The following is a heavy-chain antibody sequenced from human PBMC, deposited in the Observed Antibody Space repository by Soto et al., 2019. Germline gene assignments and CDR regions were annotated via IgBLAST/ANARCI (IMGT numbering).Heavy chain of an antibody. D-gene: IGHD5-18*01. CDR2: IFYSVSTSST. V-gene: IGHV4-31*03. Sequence: QVQLQGSGPRLVKPSQTLSLTCSVSGASISSGAYFWTWIRHHPGKGLEWLGYIFYSVSTSSTYQNPSLQSRVTRSVDTSKNLFSLRLTSVTAADTATYYCARDKGPDTYGQTRIRDYSYAMDVWGQGTTVIVSS. J-gene: IGHJ6*02. CDR1: GASISSGAYF. CDR3: ARDKGPDTYGQTRIRDYSYAMDV.